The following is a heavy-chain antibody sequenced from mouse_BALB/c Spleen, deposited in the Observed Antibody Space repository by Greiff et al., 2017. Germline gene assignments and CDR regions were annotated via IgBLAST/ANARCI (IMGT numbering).Heavy chain of an antibody. CDR1: GYTFTDYN. Sequence: EVQLVESGPELVKPGASVKISCKASGYTFTDYNMHWVKQSHGKSLEWIGYIYPYNGGTGYNQKFKSKATLTVDNSSSTAYMELRSLTSEDSAVYYCARPNYYGSSYGYWGQGTTLTVSS. CDR2: IYPYNGGT. V-gene: IGHV1S29*02. CDR3: ARPNYYGSSYGY. D-gene: IGHD1-1*01. J-gene: IGHJ2*01.